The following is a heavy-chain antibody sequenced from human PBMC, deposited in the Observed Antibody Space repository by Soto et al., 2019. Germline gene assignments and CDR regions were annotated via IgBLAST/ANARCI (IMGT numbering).Heavy chain of an antibody. V-gene: IGHV3-30-3*01. CDR1: GFTFSSYA. D-gene: IGHD2-8*01. CDR2: ISYDGSNK. CDR3: ARDNNPIGCTNGVCYSLDY. J-gene: IGHJ4*02. Sequence: GGSLRLSCAASGFTFSSYAMHWVRQAPGKGLEWVAVISYDGSNKYYADSVKGRFTISRDNSKNTLYLQMNSLRAEDTAVYYCARDNNPIGCTNGVCYSLDYWGQGTLVTVSS.